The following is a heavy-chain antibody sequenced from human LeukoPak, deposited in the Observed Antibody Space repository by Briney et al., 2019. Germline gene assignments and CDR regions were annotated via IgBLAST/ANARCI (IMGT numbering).Heavy chain of an antibody. CDR3: ARDQGGRTPYYYFDY. D-gene: IGHD1-26*01. Sequence: GGSLRLSCAASGFTFSSYAMSWVRQAPGKGLEWVSAISGSGGSTYYADSVKGRFTISRDNAKNSLYLQMNSLGAADTAVYYCARDQGGRTPYYYFDYWGQGTLVTVSS. V-gene: IGHV3-23*01. CDR1: GFTFSSYA. J-gene: IGHJ4*02. CDR2: ISGSGGST.